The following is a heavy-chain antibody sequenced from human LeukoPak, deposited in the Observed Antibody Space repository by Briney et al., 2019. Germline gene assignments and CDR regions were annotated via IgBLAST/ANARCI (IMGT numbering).Heavy chain of an antibody. J-gene: IGHJ4*02. Sequence: GGSLRLSCEASGFTFSSYWMSWVRQAPGKGLEWVANIKEDGSEKYYVDSVKGRFIISRDNAKKSLSLQMNSLRAEDTAVYYCAKENVDTPMITYFFDYWGQGTWSPSPQ. CDR3: AKENVDTPMITYFFDY. CDR2: IKEDGSEK. D-gene: IGHD5-18*01. V-gene: IGHV3-7*04. CDR1: GFTFSSYW.